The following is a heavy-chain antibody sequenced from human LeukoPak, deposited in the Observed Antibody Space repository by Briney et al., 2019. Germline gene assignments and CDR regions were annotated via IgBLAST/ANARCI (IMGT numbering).Heavy chain of an antibody. CDR3: ARGGPAAMVDP. D-gene: IGHD2-2*01. CDR1: GFTFSSYW. CDR2: IKQDGSEK. Sequence: GGSLRLSCAASGFTFSSYWMSWVRQAPGKGLEWVANIKQDGSEKYYVDSVKGRFTISGDNAKNSLYLQMNSLRAEDTAVYYCARGGPAAMVDPWGQGTLVTVSS. J-gene: IGHJ5*02. V-gene: IGHV3-7*01.